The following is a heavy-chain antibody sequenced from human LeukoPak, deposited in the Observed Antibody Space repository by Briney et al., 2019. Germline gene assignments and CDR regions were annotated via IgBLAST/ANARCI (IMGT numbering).Heavy chain of an antibody. J-gene: IGHJ3*02. V-gene: IGHV3-21*01. CDR3: ARDGDYYDRSGDAFDI. D-gene: IGHD3-22*01. CDR2: IRSNRSYI. CDR1: GFTFSSYS. Sequence: GVSLRLSCAASGFTFSSYSMNWVRQAPAKGLEWVSSIRSNRSYIYYADSVKDRYTIYRDIPKNTLSLQMNSLRAEHRGVYYCARDGDYYDRSGDAFDIWGQGAMVTVAS.